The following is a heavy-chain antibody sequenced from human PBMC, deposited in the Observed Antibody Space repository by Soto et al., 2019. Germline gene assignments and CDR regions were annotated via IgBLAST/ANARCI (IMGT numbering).Heavy chain of an antibody. J-gene: IGHJ6*02. CDR1: GFTFSSYW. V-gene: IGHV3-7*01. Sequence: EVQLVESGGGLVQPGGSLRLSCAASGFTFSSYWMNWVRQAPGKGLEWVANINQDESEKYYVDSVKGRFTISRDNAKNSLYLQMNSLRVEDTAVYHGAREGGVVADSYFGLDVWGQGTTVTVSS. D-gene: IGHD2-15*01. CDR2: INQDESEK. CDR3: AREGGVVADSYFGLDV.